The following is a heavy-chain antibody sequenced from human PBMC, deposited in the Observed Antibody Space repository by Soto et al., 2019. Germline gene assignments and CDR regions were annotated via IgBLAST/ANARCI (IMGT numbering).Heavy chain of an antibody. CDR3: ARSVGQFFHY. CDR1: GGSISSYY. J-gene: IGHJ4*02. CDR2: IYYSGST. V-gene: IGHV4-59*01. Sequence: SETLSLTCTVSGGSISSYYWSWIRQPPGKGLEWIGYIYYSGSTNYNPSLKSRVTISVDTSKNQFFLKLCSVTAADTAVYYCARSVGQFFHYRCQGTLVTVPS.